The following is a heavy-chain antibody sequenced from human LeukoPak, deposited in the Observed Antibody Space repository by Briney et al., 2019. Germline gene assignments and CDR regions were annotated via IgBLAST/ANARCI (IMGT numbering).Heavy chain of an antibody. CDR2: IYYSGST. V-gene: IGHV4-59*01. CDR1: SDSTNNFY. Sequence: SETPSLTCTVSSDSTNNFYWSWIRQPPEGGLEYIGYIYYSGSTNYNPSLKSRLTISIDTSKSQFSMKLSSVTAADTAVYYCARLARLTLIRGITGYHSLDVWGKGTKVTVSS. CDR3: ARLARLTLIRGITGYHSLDV. J-gene: IGHJ6*04. D-gene: IGHD3-10*01.